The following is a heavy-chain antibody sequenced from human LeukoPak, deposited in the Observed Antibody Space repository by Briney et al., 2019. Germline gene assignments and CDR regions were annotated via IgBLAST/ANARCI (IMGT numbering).Heavy chain of an antibody. V-gene: IGHV3-74*01. CDR3: ARGGTSGCLDY. Sequence: GGSLRLSCAASGFTFSNYWMHWVRQAPGKGLVWVSRIKTDGSSTSYADSVKGRFTISSDNAKNTLYLQMNTMSAEDTAVYFCARGGTSGCLDYWGQGTLVTVSS. D-gene: IGHD6-19*01. CDR2: IKTDGSST. CDR1: GFTFSNYW. J-gene: IGHJ4*01.